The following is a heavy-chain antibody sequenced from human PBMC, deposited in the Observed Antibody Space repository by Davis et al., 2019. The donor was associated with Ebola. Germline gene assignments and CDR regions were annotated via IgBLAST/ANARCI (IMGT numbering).Heavy chain of an antibody. CDR2: ISWNSGSI. V-gene: IGHV3-9*01. CDR1: GFTFDDYA. CDR3: AKDKSKVYYYYYGMDV. J-gene: IGHJ6*04. Sequence: SLKISCAASGFTFDDYAMHWVRQAPGKVLEWVSGISWNSGSIGYADSVKGRFTISRDNAKNSLYLQMNSLRAEDTALYYCAKDKSKVYYYYYGMDVWGKGTTVTVSS.